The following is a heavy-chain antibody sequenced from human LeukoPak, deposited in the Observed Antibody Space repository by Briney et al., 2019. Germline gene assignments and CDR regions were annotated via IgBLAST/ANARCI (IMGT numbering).Heavy chain of an antibody. J-gene: IGHJ6*02. D-gene: IGHD2-2*01. CDR1: GFTFSDYY. CDR3: ARDDIVVVPARQSYYYGMDV. V-gene: IGHV3-11*01. Sequence: GGSLRLSCAASGFTFSDYYMSWIRQAPGKGLEWVSYISSSGSTIYYADSVKGRFTISRDNAKNSLYLQMNSLRAEDTAVYYCARDDIVVVPARQSYYYGMDVWGQGTTVTVSS. CDR2: ISSSGSTI.